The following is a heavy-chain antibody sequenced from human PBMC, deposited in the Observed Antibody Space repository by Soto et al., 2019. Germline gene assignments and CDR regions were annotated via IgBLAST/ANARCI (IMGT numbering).Heavy chain of an antibody. V-gene: IGHV3-30*18. CDR3: AKEGRDTRTSSAXCYGLDV. Sequence: PGGSLRLSCEASRFTFSTYGMHWVRQAPGKGLEWVASMSHDGSHKYYGGSVKVRFTIYRDNSKNTLYLEMDSLRPEDTAVYFCAKEGRDTRTSSAXCYGLDVGGQGXPXT. CDR2: MSHDGSHK. D-gene: IGHD2-2*01. CDR1: RFTFSTYG. J-gene: IGHJ6*02.